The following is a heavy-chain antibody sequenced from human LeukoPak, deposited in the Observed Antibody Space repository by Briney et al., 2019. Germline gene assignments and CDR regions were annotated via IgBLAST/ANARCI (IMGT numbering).Heavy chain of an antibody. D-gene: IGHD1-26*01. CDR1: GYTFTGYY. CDR3: ASLGPSGSYYGGFDY. Sequence: ASVKVSCKASGYTFTGYYMHWVRQAPGQGLEWMGGIIPIFGTANYAQKFQGRVTITTDESTSTAYMELSSLRSEDTAVYYCASLGPSGSYYGGFDYWGQGTLVTVSS. V-gene: IGHV1-69*05. CDR2: IIPIFGTA. J-gene: IGHJ4*02.